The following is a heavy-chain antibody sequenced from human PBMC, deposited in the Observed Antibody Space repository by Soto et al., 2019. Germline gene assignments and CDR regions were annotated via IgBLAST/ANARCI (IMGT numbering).Heavy chain of an antibody. D-gene: IGHD5-12*01. CDR3: ARDLGSGYENYFDY. V-gene: IGHV3-33*01. CDR2: IWYDGSNK. J-gene: IGHJ4*02. CDR1: GFTFSSYG. Sequence: GGSLRLSCAASGFTFSSYGMHWVRQAPGKGLEWVAVIWYDGSNKYYADSVKGRFTISRDNSKNTLYLQMNSLRAEDTAVYYCARDLGSGYENYFDYWGQGTLVTVSS.